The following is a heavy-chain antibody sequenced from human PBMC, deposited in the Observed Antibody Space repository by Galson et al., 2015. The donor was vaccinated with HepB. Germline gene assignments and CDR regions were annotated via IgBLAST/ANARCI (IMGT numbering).Heavy chain of an antibody. J-gene: IGHJ4*02. CDR1: GFTFSSSA. CDR3: ARDRWAAAGPHGIS. CDR2: ISSSGGST. V-gene: IGHV3-23*01. Sequence: SLRLSCAASGFTFSSSAMSWVRQAPGKGLEWVSGISSSGGSTYYVDSVKGRFTISRDNSKNTLYLQMNSLRAEDTAEYYCARDRWAAAGPHGISWGQGTLVTVSS. D-gene: IGHD6-13*01.